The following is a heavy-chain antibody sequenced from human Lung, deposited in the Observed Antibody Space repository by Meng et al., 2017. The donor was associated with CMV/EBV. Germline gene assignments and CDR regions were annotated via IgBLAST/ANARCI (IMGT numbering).Heavy chain of an antibody. CDR1: GGTLSSRTW. D-gene: IGHD2-21*02. Sequence: QGQLQESCPGQSKPCGPMSLNVAVSGGTLSSRTWRSWVHNPPGKGLEWIVDIYHSGSTNYNPSLKSRVTISVDESKNQFSLRLSSVTAADTAVYYCARVGAYCGGDCYHPRWGQGTLVTVSS. CDR2: IYHSGST. V-gene: IGHV4-4*02. J-gene: IGHJ4*02. CDR3: ARVGAYCGGDCYHPR.